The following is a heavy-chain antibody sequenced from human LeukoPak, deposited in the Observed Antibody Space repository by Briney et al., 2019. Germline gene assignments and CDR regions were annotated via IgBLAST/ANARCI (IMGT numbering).Heavy chain of an antibody. V-gene: IGHV4-39*07. CDR1: GGSFSIPDYTYY. D-gene: IGHD1-26*01. CDR3: ARLTGSYYDY. Sequence: PSATLSLTCTISGGSFSIPDYTYYWGWIRQPPGEGLEWIGSIYDSGSTYYNSSLKSRVTISLDTSKNLFSLKLTSVTAADTAVYYCARLTGSYYDYWGQGTLVTVSS. CDR2: IYDSGST. J-gene: IGHJ4*02.